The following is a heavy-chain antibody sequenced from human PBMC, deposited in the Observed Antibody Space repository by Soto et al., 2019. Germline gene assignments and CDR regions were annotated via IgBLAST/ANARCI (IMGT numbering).Heavy chain of an antibody. CDR3: RGSAADDYGMDV. CDR1: GFTFSSYA. CDR2: ISGSGGST. J-gene: IGHJ6*02. Sequence: GGSLRLSCAASGFTFSSYAMSWVRQAPGKGLEWVSAISGSGGSTYYADSVKGRFTISRDNSKNTLYLQMNSLRAEDTAVYYCRGSAADDYGMDVWGQGTTVTVSS. D-gene: IGHD6-13*01. V-gene: IGHV3-23*01.